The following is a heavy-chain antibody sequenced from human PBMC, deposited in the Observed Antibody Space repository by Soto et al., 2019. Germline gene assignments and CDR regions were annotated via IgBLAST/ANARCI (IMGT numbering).Heavy chain of an antibody. J-gene: IGHJ6*02. D-gene: IGHD5-12*01. CDR1: GGTFSSFL. V-gene: IGHV1-69*01. CDR3: ARLWGPDSGAGLQTADADKQEYYYGLDV. Sequence: QVQLVQSGAEVKKPGSSVKVSCKASGGTFSSFLISWVRQAPGQGLEWLGGITPIFGTTHYAQKLQGRVTITADESTKTAYMELSSLRFEDTAMYYGARLWGPDSGAGLQTADADKQEYYYGLDVWGQGPRVTVSS. CDR2: ITPIFGTT.